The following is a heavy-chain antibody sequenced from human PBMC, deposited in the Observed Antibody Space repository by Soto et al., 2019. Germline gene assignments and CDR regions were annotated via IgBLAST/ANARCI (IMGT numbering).Heavy chain of an antibody. CDR1: GFTFGDYY. V-gene: IGHV3-11*06. J-gene: IGHJ4*02. CDR3: ARATGGSYLYYFDY. D-gene: IGHD1-26*01. CDR2: ISSSSSYT. Sequence: QVQLVESGGGLVKPGGSLRLSCAASGFTFGDYYMSWIRQAPGKGLEWVSYISSSSSYTNYADSVKGRFTISRDNAKNSLYLQMNSLRAEDTAVYYCARATGGSYLYYFDYWGQGTLVTVSS.